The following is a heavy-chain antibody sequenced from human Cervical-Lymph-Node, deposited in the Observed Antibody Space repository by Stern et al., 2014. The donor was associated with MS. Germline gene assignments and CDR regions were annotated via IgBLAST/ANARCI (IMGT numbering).Heavy chain of an antibody. D-gene: IGHD6-13*01. J-gene: IGHJ4*02. V-gene: IGHV4-59*01. CDR1: GGSMSGYL. CDR2: IYNRGST. Sequence: QLQLQESGPGLVKPSETLSLTCTVSGGSMSGYLWSWIRQPPGKGLEWIGYIYNRGSTNYNPSLKSRVTISVDPSKNQFSLKLSSVTAADTAVYFCARLSSSWYGTDYWGQGTLVTVSS. CDR3: ARLSSSWYGTDY.